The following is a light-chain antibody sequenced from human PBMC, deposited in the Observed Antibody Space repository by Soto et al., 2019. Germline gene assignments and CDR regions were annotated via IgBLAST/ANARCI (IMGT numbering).Light chain of an antibody. CDR1: ESVITY. J-gene: IGKJ4*01. Sequence: DIQMTQSPSSLSASVGDRVTITCRASESVITYLNWYRQKPGKAPNLLIHTASTLESGVPTRFSGSGSGTDFTLTISSLQPEDFGIYYCQQRYSNPPTFGGGTKVDI. V-gene: IGKV1-39*01. CDR2: TAS. CDR3: QQRYSNPPT.